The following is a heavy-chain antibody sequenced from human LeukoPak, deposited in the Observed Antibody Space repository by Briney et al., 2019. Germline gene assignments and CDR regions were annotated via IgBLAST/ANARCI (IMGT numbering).Heavy chain of an antibody. Sequence: ASVKVSCKAPGYTFTSYYMHWVRQAPGQGLEWMGIINPSGGSTSYAQKFQGRVTMTRDTSTSTVYMELSSLRSEDTAVYYCARDRQGYYDSSGYLSPLGYWGQGTLVTVSS. CDR3: ARDRQGYYDSSGYLSPLGY. D-gene: IGHD3-22*01. CDR2: INPSGGST. CDR1: GYTFTSYY. V-gene: IGHV1-46*01. J-gene: IGHJ4*02.